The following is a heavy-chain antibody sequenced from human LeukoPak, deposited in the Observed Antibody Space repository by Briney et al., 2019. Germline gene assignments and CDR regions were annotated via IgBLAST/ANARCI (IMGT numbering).Heavy chain of an antibody. J-gene: IGHJ4*02. CDR3: ARDRPSSSAFDY. D-gene: IGHD3-10*01. V-gene: IGHV4-30-4*01. CDR1: GGSISSGDYY. CDR2: IYYSGST. Sequence: SETLSLTCTVSGGSISSGDYYWSWIRQPPGKGLEWIGYIYYSGSTYYNPSLKSRVTISVGTSKNQFSLKLSSVTAADTAIYYCARDRPSSSAFDYWGQGTLVNVSS.